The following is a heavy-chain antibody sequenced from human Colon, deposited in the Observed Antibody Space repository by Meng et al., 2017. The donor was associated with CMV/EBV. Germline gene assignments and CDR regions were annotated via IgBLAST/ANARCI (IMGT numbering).Heavy chain of an antibody. J-gene: IGHJ4*01. CDR1: GFSFSNTW. CDR2: INEDGSEI. D-gene: IGHD5-18*01. Sequence: GGSLRLSCAASGFSFSNTWMTWVRHIPGKGLQWVANINEDGSEIFSVDSVKGRFTVSRDNANNSVYLQMNSLRVEDSAVYYCARDQGRYTNYVYYWGQGTLVTVSS. V-gene: IGHV3-7*01. CDR3: ARDQGRYTNYVYY.